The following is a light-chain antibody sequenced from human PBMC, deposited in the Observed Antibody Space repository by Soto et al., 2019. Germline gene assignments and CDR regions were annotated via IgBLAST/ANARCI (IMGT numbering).Light chain of an antibody. J-gene: IGLJ2*01. Sequence: QSALTQPASVSGSPGQSITISCTGTSSDVGAFNFVSWYQQHPGKAPKLMIYDVRHRPSGVSDRFSGSKSGNTASLTIYGLQAEDEADYCCTSHTTTSPPVLFGGGTKLTVL. CDR1: SSDVGAFNF. V-gene: IGLV2-14*03. CDR2: DVR. CDR3: TSHTTTSPPVL.